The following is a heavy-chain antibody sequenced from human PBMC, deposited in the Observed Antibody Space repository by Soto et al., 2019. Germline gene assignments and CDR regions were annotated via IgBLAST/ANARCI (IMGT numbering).Heavy chain of an antibody. CDR1: GGSISSGGYS. D-gene: IGHD2-8*02. CDR2: IYHSGGT. CDR3: ARDSLTGNWFDP. Sequence: LSLTCAVSGGSISSGGYSWNWIRQLPGKGLEWIGYIYHSGGTLYNPSLKSRVTISVDKSRNQFSLTLTSVTAADTAVYYCARDSLTGNWFDPWGQGTLVTVSS. V-gene: IGHV4-30-2*06. J-gene: IGHJ5*02.